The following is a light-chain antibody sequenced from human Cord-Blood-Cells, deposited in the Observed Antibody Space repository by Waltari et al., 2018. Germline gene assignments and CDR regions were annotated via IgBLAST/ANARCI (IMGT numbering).Light chain of an antibody. Sequence: QSALTQPPSASGSPGQSVTISCTRTSSDVGGYNYVSWYQQHPAKAPKLMIYEVSKRPSGVPDRFSGSKSGNTASLTVSGLQAEDEADYYCSSYAGSNNLVFGGGTKLTVL. J-gene: IGLJ2*01. V-gene: IGLV2-8*01. CDR1: SSDVGGYNY. CDR2: EVS. CDR3: SSYAGSNNLV.